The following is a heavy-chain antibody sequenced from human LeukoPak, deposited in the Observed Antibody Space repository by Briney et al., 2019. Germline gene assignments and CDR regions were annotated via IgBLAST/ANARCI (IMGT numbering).Heavy chain of an antibody. CDR2: IYSGGST. Sequence: PGGSLRLSCAASGFTVSSNYMSWVRQAPGKGLEWVSVIYSGGSTYYADSVKGRFTISRDNSKNTLYLQMNSLRAEDTAVYYCAGSFRGYSYGSGPPPFDYWGQGTLVTVSS. CDR3: AGSFRGYSYGSGPPPFDY. J-gene: IGHJ4*02. V-gene: IGHV3-53*01. D-gene: IGHD5-18*01. CDR1: GFTVSSNY.